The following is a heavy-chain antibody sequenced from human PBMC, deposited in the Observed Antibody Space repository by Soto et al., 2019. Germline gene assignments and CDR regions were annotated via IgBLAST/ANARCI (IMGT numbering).Heavy chain of an antibody. CDR1: GYTFNSYG. CDR3: ARDIKRTVTISYHYMDV. CDR2: ISAYKANS. V-gene: IGHV1-18*01. J-gene: IGHJ6*03. Sequence: QVQLVQSGAEVKKPGASVKVSCKASGYTFNSYGISWVRQAPGQGLEWMGWISAYKANSNYAQKFQGRVTMTTDTSTRTAYLELRSLRSDDTAVYYCARDIKRTVTISYHYMDVWGKGTTVTVSS. D-gene: IGHD4-4*01.